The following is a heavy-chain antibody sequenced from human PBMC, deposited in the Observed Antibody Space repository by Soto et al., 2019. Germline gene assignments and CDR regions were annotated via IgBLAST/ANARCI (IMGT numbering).Heavy chain of an antibody. J-gene: IGHJ5*02. V-gene: IGHV1-69*01. CDR2: IIPVFGIT. D-gene: IGHD2-2*01. Sequence: QVQLVQSGAEVKKPGSSVKVSCTASGGTFSNYALNWVRQAPGHGLEWLGGIIPVFGITKYAQRFQGRVTITADESTSTAYMELSSLRSDDTAVYYCARIRDHRDVVVIPAAISGWFEPWGQGTLVTVSA. CDR3: ARIRDHRDVVVIPAAISGWFEP. CDR1: GGTFSNYA.